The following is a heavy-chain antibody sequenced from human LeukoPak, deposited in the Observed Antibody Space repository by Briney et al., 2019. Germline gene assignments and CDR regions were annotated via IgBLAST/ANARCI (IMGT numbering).Heavy chain of an antibody. Sequence: SETLSLTCTVSGGSISSSSYYWGWIRQPPGKGLEWIGSIYYSGSTYYNPSLKSRVTISVDTSKNQFSLKLSSVTAADTAVYYCARRTAMVVFDYWGQGTLVTVSS. D-gene: IGHD5-18*01. CDR3: ARRTAMVVFDY. CDR2: IYYSGST. J-gene: IGHJ4*02. V-gene: IGHV4-39*01. CDR1: GGSISSSSYY.